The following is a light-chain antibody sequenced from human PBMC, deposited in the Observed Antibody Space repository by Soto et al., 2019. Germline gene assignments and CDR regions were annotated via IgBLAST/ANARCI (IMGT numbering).Light chain of an antibody. Sequence: QSALTQPASVSGSLGQSITISCTGTSNDIGAHYYVSWYQHHPGKAPKLIIFEVDRRPSGVSGRFSGSKSANTASLAITGLQAEDESNYYCQSYDTRLSDLVFGGGTKVTVL. V-gene: IGLV2-14*01. J-gene: IGLJ2*01. CDR2: EVD. CDR1: SNDIGAHYY. CDR3: QSYDTRLSDLV.